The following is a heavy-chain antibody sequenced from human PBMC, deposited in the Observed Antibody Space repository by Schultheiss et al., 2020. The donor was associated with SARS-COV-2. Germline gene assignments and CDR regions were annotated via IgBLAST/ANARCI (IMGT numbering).Heavy chain of an antibody. D-gene: IGHD3-22*01. CDR2: IYHSGST. Sequence: SETLSLTCAVYGGSFSGYYWSWIRQPPGKGLEWIGSIYHSGSTNYNPSLKSRVTISVDTSKNQFSLQLNSVTPEDTAVYYCARSSGVSAFDIWGQGTMVTVSS. CDR3: ARSSGVSAFDI. CDR1: GGSFSGYY. V-gene: IGHV4-34*01. J-gene: IGHJ3*02.